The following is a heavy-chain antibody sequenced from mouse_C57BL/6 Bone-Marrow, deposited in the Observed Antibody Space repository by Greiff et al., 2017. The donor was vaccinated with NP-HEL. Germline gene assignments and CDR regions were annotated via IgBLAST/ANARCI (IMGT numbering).Heavy chain of an antibody. D-gene: IGHD2-4*01. CDR1: GFTFSSYT. V-gene: IGHV5-9*01. J-gene: IGHJ1*03. CDR2: ISGGGGNT. CDR3: ARPDYDGASV. Sequence: EVKVVESGGGLVKPGGSLKLSCAASGFTFSSYTMSWVRQTPEKRLEWVATISGGGGNTYYPDSVKGRFTISRDNAKNTLYLQMSSLRSEDTALYYCARPDYDGASVWGTGTTVTVSS.